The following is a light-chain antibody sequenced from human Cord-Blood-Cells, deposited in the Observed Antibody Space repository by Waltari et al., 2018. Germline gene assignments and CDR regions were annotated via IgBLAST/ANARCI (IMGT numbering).Light chain of an antibody. V-gene: IGKV3-20*01. CDR3: QQYGSSPRT. J-gene: IGKJ1*01. CDR2: GAS. Sequence: EIVLTQSPGTLSLSPGERATLSCRASQSVSSSYLAWYQQKPGQAPRLLIYGASSRATGIPDRFSGSGSGTAFTLTISRLEPEDFVVYYCQQYGSSPRTFGKGTKVEIK. CDR1: QSVSSSY.